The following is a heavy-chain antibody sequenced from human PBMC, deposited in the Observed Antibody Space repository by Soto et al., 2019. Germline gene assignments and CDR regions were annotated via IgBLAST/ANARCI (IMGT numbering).Heavy chain of an antibody. CDR1: GGSFSGYY. D-gene: IGHD6-19*01. V-gene: IGHV4-34*01. J-gene: IGHJ4*02. CDR3: ARGRVSSGWYRDY. Sequence: PSETLSLTCTVYGGSFSGYYWSWIRQPPGKGLEWIGEINHSGSTNYNPSLKSRATISVDTSKNQFSLKLNSVTAADTAVYFCARGRVSSGWYRDYWGQGTLVTVSS. CDR2: INHSGST.